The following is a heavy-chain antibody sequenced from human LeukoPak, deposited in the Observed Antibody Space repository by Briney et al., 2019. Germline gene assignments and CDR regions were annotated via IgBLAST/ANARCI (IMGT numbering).Heavy chain of an antibody. D-gene: IGHD3-9*01. CDR2: IYTRGST. J-gene: IGHJ5*02. V-gene: IGHV4-4*07. CDR3: ARGSWRYYDILTGYHNWFDP. Sequence: SETLSLTCAVSGGSINNYYWSWIRQPAGKGLEWIGRIYTRGSTNYNPSLKSRVTISVDTSKNQFSLKLSSVTAADTAVYYCARGSWRYYDILTGYHNWFDPWGQGTLVTVSS. CDR1: GGSINNYY.